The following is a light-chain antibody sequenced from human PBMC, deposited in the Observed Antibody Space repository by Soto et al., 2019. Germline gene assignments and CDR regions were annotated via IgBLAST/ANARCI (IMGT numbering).Light chain of an antibody. V-gene: IGKV3-20*01. Sequence: EIVLTQSPGTLSLSPGERATLSCRASQSVSSYLAWYQQKPGQAPRLLIYGASSRATGIPDRFSGSGSGTDFTLTISRLEPEDLAVYYCQQYGRSPWTFGQGTKVEIK. CDR3: QQYGRSPWT. CDR2: GAS. CDR1: QSVSSY. J-gene: IGKJ1*01.